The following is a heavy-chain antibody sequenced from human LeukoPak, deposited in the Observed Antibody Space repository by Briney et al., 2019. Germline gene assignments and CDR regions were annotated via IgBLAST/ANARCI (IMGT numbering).Heavy chain of an antibody. CDR1: GFNFNYFA. CDR3: SRIKYGGSSGYHFDY. D-gene: IGHD2-15*01. J-gene: IGHJ4*02. Sequence: PGGSLTLSCSASGFNFNYFAMSWIRQAPGKRLEWVSTIGDSGSGGSYADSVRGRFTISRDNSKNMVYLQMYSLRVDDSAVYYCSRIKYGGSSGYHFDYWGQGTLVTVSS. CDR2: IGDSGSGG. V-gene: IGHV3-23*01.